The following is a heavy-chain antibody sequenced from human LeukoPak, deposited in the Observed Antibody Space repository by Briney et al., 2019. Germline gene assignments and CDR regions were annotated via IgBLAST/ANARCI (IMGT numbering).Heavy chain of an antibody. CDR1: GYTFTDFW. Sequence: PGESLQISCKGSGYTFTDFWIAWVRQMPGKGLEWMGIIYPGDSDTRYSPSFQGQVTISADKSTTTAYLQWSTLKTSDTAIYFCARLADTTSWGQGTLVTVSP. V-gene: IGHV5-51*01. CDR3: ARLADTTS. CDR2: IYPGDSDT. J-gene: IGHJ5*02. D-gene: IGHD1-26*01.